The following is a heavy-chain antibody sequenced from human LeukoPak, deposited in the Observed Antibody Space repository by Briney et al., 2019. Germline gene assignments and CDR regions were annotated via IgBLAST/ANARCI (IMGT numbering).Heavy chain of an antibody. V-gene: IGHV4-4*07. CDR3: VRDFPYYYDSSGSPDAFDI. Sequence: SETLSLTCTVSVGSISSYYWSWIPQPAGKGLEWIGRIYTSGSTNYNPSLKSRVTMSVDTSKNQFSLKLSSVTAADTAVYYCVRDFPYYYDSSGSPDAFDIWGQGTMVTVSS. CDR2: IYTSGST. D-gene: IGHD3-22*01. CDR1: VGSISSYY. J-gene: IGHJ3*02.